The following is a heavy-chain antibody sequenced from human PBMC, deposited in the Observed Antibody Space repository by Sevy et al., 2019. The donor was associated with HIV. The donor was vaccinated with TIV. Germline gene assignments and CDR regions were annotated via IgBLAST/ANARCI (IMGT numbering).Heavy chain of an antibody. CDR2: IRSKANSYAP. CDR3: TRHGDTAMVYYYYMDV. D-gene: IGHD5-18*01. J-gene: IGHJ6*03. V-gene: IGHV3-73*01. CDR1: GFTFSGSA. Sequence: GGSLRLSCAASGFTFSGSAMHWVRQASGKGLEWVGRIRSKANSYAPAYAASVKGRFTISREDSKNTAYLQMNSLKTEDTAVYYCTRHGDTAMVYYYYMDVWGKGTTVTVSS.